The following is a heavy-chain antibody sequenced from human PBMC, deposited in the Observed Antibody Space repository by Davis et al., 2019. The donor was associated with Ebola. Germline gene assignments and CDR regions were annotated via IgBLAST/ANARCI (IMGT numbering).Heavy chain of an antibody. D-gene: IGHD3-3*01. CDR1: GFTFSISA. Sequence: GGSLRLSCAASGFTFSISAMNWVRQPPGKGLEWVSGISGSGGTTYYADSVKGRLTISRDNSKSTLYLQMNSLRAEDTAVYYCAKDLGDFWSSYYYISHGMDVWGKGTTVTVS. J-gene: IGHJ6*04. CDR2: ISGSGGTT. V-gene: IGHV3-23*01. CDR3: AKDLGDFWSSYYYISHGMDV.